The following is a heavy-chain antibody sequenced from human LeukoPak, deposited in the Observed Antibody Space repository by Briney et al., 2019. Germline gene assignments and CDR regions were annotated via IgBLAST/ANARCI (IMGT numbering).Heavy chain of an antibody. Sequence: SETLSLTCTVSGGSISSYYWSWIRQPPGKGLEWIGYIYYSGSTNSNPSLKSRVTISVDTSMNQFSLKLSSVTAADTAVYYCARARYSSSWYQPFDNWGQGTLVTVSS. J-gene: IGHJ4*02. D-gene: IGHD6-13*01. V-gene: IGHV4-59*01. CDR3: ARARYSSSWYQPFDN. CDR2: IYYSGST. CDR1: GGSISSYY.